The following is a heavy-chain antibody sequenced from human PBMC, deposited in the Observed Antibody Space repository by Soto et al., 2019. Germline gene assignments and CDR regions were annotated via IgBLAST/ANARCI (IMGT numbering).Heavy chain of an antibody. CDR3: ARDLDYGGSFDS. D-gene: IGHD4-17*01. CDR1: GYPFTGYY. J-gene: IGHJ4*02. V-gene: IGHV1-2*04. CDR2: INPNSGDT. Sequence: QVQLVQSGAEVKKPGASVKVSCKASGYPFTGYYMNWVRQAPGQGLEWMGWINPNSGDTNYAQKFQGWVTMTTDTSISTTDMELSSLTSDDTAVYYCARDLDYGGSFDSWGQGTLVTVSS.